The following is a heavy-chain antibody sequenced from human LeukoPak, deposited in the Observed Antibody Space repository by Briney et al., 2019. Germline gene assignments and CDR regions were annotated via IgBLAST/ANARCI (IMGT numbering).Heavy chain of an antibody. D-gene: IGHD1-26*01. J-gene: IGHJ4*02. V-gene: IGHV3-23*01. CDR2: ISGSGGST. Sequence: PGGSLRLSCAASGFTFSSYAMSWVRQAPGKGLEWVSDISGSGGSTYSADSVKGRFTISRDNSKNTLYLQMNSLRAEDTAVYYCAKGASGSYHTPYDYWGQGTLVTVSS. CDR3: AKGASGSYHTPYDY. CDR1: GFTFSSYA.